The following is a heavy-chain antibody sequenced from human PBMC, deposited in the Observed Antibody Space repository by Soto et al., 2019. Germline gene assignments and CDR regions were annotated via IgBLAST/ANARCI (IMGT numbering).Heavy chain of an antibody. V-gene: IGHV3-30*18. D-gene: IGHD1-1*01. CDR1: GFTFSNYG. CDR3: AKSRDAYNFYFYYGMDV. J-gene: IGHJ6*02. CDR2: ILYDGSNK. Sequence: QVQLVESGGGVVQPGTSLRLSCAASGFTFSNYGMHWVRQTPGKGLEWVALILYDGSNKYYADSVKGRFTISRDNSKNTPYLQVSSLRAEDTAVYYCAKSRDAYNFYFYYGMDVWGQGTSVTVSS.